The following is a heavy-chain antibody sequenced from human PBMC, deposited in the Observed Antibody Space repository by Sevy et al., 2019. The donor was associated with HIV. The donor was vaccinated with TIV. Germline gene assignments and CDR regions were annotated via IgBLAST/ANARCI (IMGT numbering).Heavy chain of an antibody. CDR1: GFTFSSYA. Sequence: GGSLRLSCAASGFTFSSYAMHRVRQAPGKGLEWVAVISYDGSNKYYADSVKGRFTISRDNSKNTLYLQMNSLRAEDTAVYYCAREGGYYGSGSPTYYYYGMDVWGQGTTVTVSS. D-gene: IGHD3-10*01. J-gene: IGHJ6*02. CDR2: ISYDGSNK. CDR3: AREGGYYGSGSPTYYYYGMDV. V-gene: IGHV3-30-3*01.